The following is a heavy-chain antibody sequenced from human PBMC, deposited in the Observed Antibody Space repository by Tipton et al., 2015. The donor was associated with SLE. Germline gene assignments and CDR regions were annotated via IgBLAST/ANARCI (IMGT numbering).Heavy chain of an antibody. Sequence: SLRLSCAASGFTFSNYAMHWVRQAPGKGLEWVAVISYDGSNKYYADSVKGRFTISRDNSRNTLYLQMSSLRAEDTAVYYCARGFMAADGAFDIWGQGTRVTVSS. V-gene: IGHV3-30*04. J-gene: IGHJ3*02. CDR1: GFTFSNYA. D-gene: IGHD3-10*01. CDR3: ARGFMAADGAFDI. CDR2: ISYDGSNK.